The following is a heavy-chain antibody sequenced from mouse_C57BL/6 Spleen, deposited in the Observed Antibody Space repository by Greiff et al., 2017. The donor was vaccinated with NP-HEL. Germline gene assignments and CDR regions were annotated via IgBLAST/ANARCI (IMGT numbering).Heavy chain of an antibody. D-gene: IGHD1-1*01. CDR2: IDPEDGET. Sequence: EVQLQQSGAELVKPGASVKLSCTASGFNIKDYYMHWVKQRTEQGLEWIGRIDPEDGETKSAPKFQGKATITADTSSNTAYLQLSSLTSEDTAVYYCAREVYYGSSYRWYFDVWGTGTTGTVSS. CDR1: GFNIKDYY. J-gene: IGHJ1*03. V-gene: IGHV14-2*01. CDR3: AREVYYGSSYRWYFDV.